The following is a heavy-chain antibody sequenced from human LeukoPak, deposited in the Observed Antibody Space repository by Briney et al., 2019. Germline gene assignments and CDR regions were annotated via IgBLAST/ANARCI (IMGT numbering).Heavy chain of an antibody. CDR2: IHYTGAT. Sequence: SATLSLPCAVYGGSITGYYWSWIRQTPGRGLEWVGEIHYTGATSYNPSLKSRATISTDTSKNQFSLRLSSVTAADTAVYYCARGNILTGYCFDFWGQGALVTVSS. CDR1: GGSITGYY. V-gene: IGHV4-34*01. J-gene: IGHJ4*02. CDR3: ARGNILTGYCFDF. D-gene: IGHD3-9*01.